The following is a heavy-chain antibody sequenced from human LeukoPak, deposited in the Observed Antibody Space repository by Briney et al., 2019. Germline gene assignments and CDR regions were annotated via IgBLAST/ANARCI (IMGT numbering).Heavy chain of an antibody. CDR2: ISGSGGST. Sequence: QPGGPLILSCAASGFTFSSYAMSWVRQAPGKGLEWVSAISGSGGSTYYAVSVKARFTISRDNSKHTLYLQMNSLRAEDTAVYYCAIPLGAGWEDCWGQGTLVTVSS. CDR1: GFTFSSYA. V-gene: IGHV3-23*01. CDR3: AIPLGAGWEDC. D-gene: IGHD3-16*01. J-gene: IGHJ4*02.